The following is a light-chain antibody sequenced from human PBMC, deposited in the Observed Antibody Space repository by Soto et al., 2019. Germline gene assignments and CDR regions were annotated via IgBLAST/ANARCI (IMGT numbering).Light chain of an antibody. CDR1: QSISSW. Sequence: DIQMTQSPSTLSASAGDRVTITCRASQSISSWLAWYQQKPGKAPKLLIYDASSLESGVPSRFSGSGSGTEFTLTISSLQPDDFATYYCQQYNTYSPETFGQGTKVDI. CDR3: QQYNTYSPET. J-gene: IGKJ1*01. CDR2: DAS. V-gene: IGKV1-5*01.